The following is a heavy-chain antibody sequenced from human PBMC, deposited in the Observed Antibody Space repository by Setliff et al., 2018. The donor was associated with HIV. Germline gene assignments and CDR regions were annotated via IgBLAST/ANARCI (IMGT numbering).Heavy chain of an antibody. V-gene: IGHV1-3*01. D-gene: IGHD3-10*01. J-gene: IGHJ4*02. CDR3: ARGMIRGAIITEFDS. Sequence: ASVKVSCKTSGYTFTTYAIHWVRQAPGQRLEWMGWINGGNGHTKSSERLQGRVTFSRDSSASTAQMELSSLTSEDTAVYFCARGMIRGAIITEFDSWGQGTLVTVS. CDR2: INGGNGHT. CDR1: GYTFTTYA.